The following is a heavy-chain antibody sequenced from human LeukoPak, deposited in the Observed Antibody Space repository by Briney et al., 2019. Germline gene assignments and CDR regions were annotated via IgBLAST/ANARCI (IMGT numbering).Heavy chain of an antibody. Sequence: GGSLRLSCAASGFAFSSFRMNWVRQAPGKGLEWVSWVSYISDGSTNIHYADSVKGRFTISRENDKSSMYLQMNSLRDEDTAVYYCARDYRYACDIWGGRTVVTVSS. CDR1: GFAFSSFR. V-gene: IGHV3-48*02. CDR2: ISDGSTNI. D-gene: IGHD4-11*01. J-gene: IGHJ3*02. CDR3: ARDYRYACDI.